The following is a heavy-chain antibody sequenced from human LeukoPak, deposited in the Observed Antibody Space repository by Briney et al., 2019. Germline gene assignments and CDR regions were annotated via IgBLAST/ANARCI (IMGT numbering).Heavy chain of an antibody. V-gene: IGHV3-23*01. D-gene: IGHD5-12*01. CDR1: GFTFSNYA. CDR2: ISGSGGST. Sequence: GGSLRLSCAASGFTFSNYAMSWVRQAPGKGLEWVSVISGSGGSTYYADSVKSRFTISRDNSKNTLYLQMNSLRAEDTAVYYCAKTPRGSGYDWGYFDYWGQRTLVTVSS. J-gene: IGHJ4*02. CDR3: AKTPRGSGYDWGYFDY.